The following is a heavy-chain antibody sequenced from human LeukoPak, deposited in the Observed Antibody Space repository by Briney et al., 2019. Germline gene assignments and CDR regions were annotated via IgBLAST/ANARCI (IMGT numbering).Heavy chain of an antibody. D-gene: IGHD6-19*01. Sequence: PSGTLSLTCSVSGYSISSDYYWGWIRPPPGKGLEWIGSIYHSGSTYYKPSLKSRVTILVDSSKNQFSLKVRSVTAADTAVYYCARHKYSSGWPPEGAFDIWGQGTMVTVSS. CDR3: ARHKYSSGWPPEGAFDI. CDR2: IYHSGST. V-gene: IGHV4-38-2*02. CDR1: GYSISSDYY. J-gene: IGHJ3*02.